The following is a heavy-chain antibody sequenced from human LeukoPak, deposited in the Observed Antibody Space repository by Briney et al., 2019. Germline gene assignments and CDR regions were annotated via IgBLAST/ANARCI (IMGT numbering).Heavy chain of an antibody. CDR3: APLAAPNVLPLY. J-gene: IGHJ4*02. V-gene: IGHV3-30-3*01. Sequence: GGSLRLSCAASGFTFSSYAMHWVRQAPGKGLEWVAVISYDGSNKYYADSVKGRFTISRDNSKNTLYLQMNSLRAEDTAVYYCAPLAAPNVLPLYWGQGTLVTVSS. D-gene: IGHD3-10*01. CDR1: GFTFSSYA. CDR2: ISYDGSNK.